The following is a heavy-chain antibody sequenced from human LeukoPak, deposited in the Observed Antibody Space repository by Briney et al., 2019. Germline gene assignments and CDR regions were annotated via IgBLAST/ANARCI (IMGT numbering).Heavy chain of an antibody. V-gene: IGHV1-69*05. CDR2: IIPIFGTA. CDR1: GGTFSSYA. CDR3: ARRRGQVQYNWFDP. J-gene: IGHJ5*02. Sequence: GSSVKVSCKASGGTFSSYAISWVQQAPGQGLEWMGGIIPIFGTANYAQKFQGRVTITTDESTSTAYMELSSLRSEDTAVYYCARRRGQVQYNWFDPWGQGTLVTVSS.